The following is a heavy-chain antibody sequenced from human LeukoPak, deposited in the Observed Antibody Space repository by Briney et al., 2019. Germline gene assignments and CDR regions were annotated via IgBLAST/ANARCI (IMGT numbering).Heavy chain of an antibody. J-gene: IGHJ5*02. CDR1: GYSFTTYW. CDR3: ARRGGSYWNWFDP. V-gene: IGHV5-51*01. Sequence: GESLKISCRVSGYSFTTYWIGWVRQMPGKGLEWMGIIYPGDSDTRYSPSFQGQVTISADKSISTAYLQWSSLKASDTAMYYCARRGGSYWNWFDPWGQGTLVTVSS. CDR2: IYPGDSDT. D-gene: IGHD2-15*01.